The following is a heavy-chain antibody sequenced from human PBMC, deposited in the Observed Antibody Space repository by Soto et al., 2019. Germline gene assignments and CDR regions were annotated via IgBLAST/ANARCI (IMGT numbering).Heavy chain of an antibody. CDR1: GYTFTGYY. V-gene: IGHV1-2*04. Sequence: QVQLVQSGAEVKKPGASVKVSCKASGYTFTGYYMHWVRQAPGQGLEWMGWINPNSGGTNYEQKFQGWVTRTRDTSISTAYMELSRLRSDDTAVYYCARGPPTSIAASGWFDPWGQGTLVTVSS. CDR2: INPNSGGT. J-gene: IGHJ5*02. CDR3: ARGPPTSIAASGWFDP. D-gene: IGHD6-6*01.